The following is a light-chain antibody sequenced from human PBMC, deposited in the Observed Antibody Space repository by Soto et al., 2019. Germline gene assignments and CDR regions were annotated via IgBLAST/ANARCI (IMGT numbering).Light chain of an antibody. V-gene: IGKV3-20*01. Sequence: EIVLTQSPGTLSLSPGERATLSCRASQSVSSSYLAWYQQKPGQAPRLLIYGASSRATGIPDRFSGSGSGTDFTLTISRLEPEDFAVYYCQYYGSSALFGPGTKVDIK. CDR2: GAS. CDR1: QSVSSSY. CDR3: QYYGSSAL. J-gene: IGKJ3*01.